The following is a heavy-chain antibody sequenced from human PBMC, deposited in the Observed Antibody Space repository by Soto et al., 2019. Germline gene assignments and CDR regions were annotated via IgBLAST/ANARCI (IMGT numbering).Heavy chain of an antibody. CDR2: INPNSGVT. J-gene: IGHJ4*02. D-gene: IGHD4-17*01. CDR3: ARRATYADYVGY. Sequence: ASVKVSCKASGYTFTDYFMHWVRQAPGQGLEWMGWINPNSGVTNYAQKFQGRVTMTRDTSISTAYMELTRLRSDDTAIYYCARRATYADYVGYWGQGTLVTVSS. CDR1: GYTFTDYF. V-gene: IGHV1-2*02.